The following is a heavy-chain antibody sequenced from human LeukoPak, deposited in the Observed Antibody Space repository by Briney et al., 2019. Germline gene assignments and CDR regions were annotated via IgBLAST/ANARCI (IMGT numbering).Heavy chain of an antibody. CDR3: ARDLVRSCYGSGSYYKGSYYYYYMDV. J-gene: IGHJ6*03. CDR1: GYTFTSYG. CDR2: ISAYNGNT. D-gene: IGHD3-10*01. Sequence: GASVKVSCKASGYTFTSYGISWVRQAPGQGLEWMGWISAYNGNTNYAQKLQGRVTMTTDTSTSTAYMELRSLRSDDTAVYYCARDLVRSCYGSGSYYKGSYYYYYMDVWGKGTTVTVSS. V-gene: IGHV1-18*01.